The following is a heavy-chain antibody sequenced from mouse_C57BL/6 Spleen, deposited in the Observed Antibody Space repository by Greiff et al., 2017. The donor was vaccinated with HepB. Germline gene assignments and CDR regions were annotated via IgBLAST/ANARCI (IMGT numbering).Heavy chain of an antibody. CDR1: GYTFTSYW. V-gene: IGHV1-64*01. J-gene: IGHJ3*01. D-gene: IGHD1-1*01. Sequence: QVQLQQPGAELVKPGASVKLSCKASGYTFTSYWMHWVKQRPGQGLEWIGMIHPNSGSTNYNEKFKSKATLTVDKSSSTAYMQLSSLTSEDSAVYYCAEPKNLWAFAYWGQGTLVTVSA. CDR2: IHPNSGST. CDR3: AEPKNLWAFAY.